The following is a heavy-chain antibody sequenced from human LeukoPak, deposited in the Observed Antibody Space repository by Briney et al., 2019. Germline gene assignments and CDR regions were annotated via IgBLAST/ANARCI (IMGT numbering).Heavy chain of an antibody. CDR1: GGSISSYY. V-gene: IGHV4-59*01. J-gene: IGHJ4*02. Sequence: SETLSLTCTVSGGSISSYYWSWIRQPPGKGLEWIGYIYYSGSTNYNPSLKSRVTISVDTSKNQFSLKLSSVTAADTAVYYCARDLGGGYNFFDYWGQGTLVTISS. D-gene: IGHD5-24*01. CDR3: ARDLGGGYNFFDY. CDR2: IYYSGST.